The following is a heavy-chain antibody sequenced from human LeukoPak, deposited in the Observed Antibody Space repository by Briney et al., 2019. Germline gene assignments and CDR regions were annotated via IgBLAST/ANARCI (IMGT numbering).Heavy chain of an antibody. V-gene: IGHV4-31*03. CDR1: RGSISSGGNY. Sequence: SETLSLTCTVSRGSISSGGNYWSWIRQYPGKGLEWIGYIYYSGTTYYNPSLESRVTISLDTSKSQFSLKLSSVTAADTAVYYCARRGGVAGYFDYWGQGTLVTVSS. CDR2: IYYSGTT. CDR3: ARRGGVAGYFDY. D-gene: IGHD6-19*01. J-gene: IGHJ4*02.